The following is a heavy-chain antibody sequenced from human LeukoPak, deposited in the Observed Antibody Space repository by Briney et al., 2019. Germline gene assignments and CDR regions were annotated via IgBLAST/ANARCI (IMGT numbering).Heavy chain of an antibody. Sequence: ASETLPLTCTVSGSSVNHYYWNWLRQPPGKGLEWIGRIYTNGATNYNPSLKSRVTMSIDTSKNQFSLKFKSVTAADTAVYYCARGPLGSGWYVADWYFGLWGRGALVTVSS. J-gene: IGHJ2*01. D-gene: IGHD6-19*01. V-gene: IGHV4-4*07. CDR1: GSSVNHYY. CDR2: IYTNGAT. CDR3: ARGPLGSGWYVADWYFGL.